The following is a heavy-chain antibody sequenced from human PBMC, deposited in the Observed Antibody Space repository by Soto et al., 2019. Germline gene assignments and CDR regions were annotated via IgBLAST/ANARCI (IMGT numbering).Heavy chain of an antibody. V-gene: IGHV3-48*02. J-gene: IGHJ6*02. Sequence: GGSLRLTCAASGFTFSSYSMNWVRQAPGKGLEWVSYISSSSSTIYYAGSVKGRFTISRDNAKNSLYLQMNSLRDEDTAVYYCASVSISQYYDFRNWGQGTTVTVS. CDR2: ISSSSSTI. CDR3: ASVSISQYYDFRN. D-gene: IGHD3-3*01. CDR1: GFTFSSYS.